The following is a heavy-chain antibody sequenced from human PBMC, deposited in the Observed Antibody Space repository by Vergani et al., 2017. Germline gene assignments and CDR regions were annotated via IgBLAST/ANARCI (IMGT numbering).Heavy chain of an antibody. D-gene: IGHD3-10*01. J-gene: IGHJ3*02. CDR3: ARLRQTADAFDI. V-gene: IGHV4-39*01. Sequence: QLQLQESGPGLVKPSETLSLTCTVSGGSISSSSYYWGWIRQPPGKGLEWIGSIYYSGSTYYNPSLKSRVTISVDTSKNQFSLNLSSVTAADTAVYYCARLRQTADAFDIWGQGTMVTVSS. CDR1: GGSISSSSYY. CDR2: IYYSGST.